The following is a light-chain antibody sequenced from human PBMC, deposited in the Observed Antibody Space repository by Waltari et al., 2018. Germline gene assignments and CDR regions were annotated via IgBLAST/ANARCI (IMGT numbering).Light chain of an antibody. CDR3: QQYYSTPLT. CDR1: QSVLYSSNNKKY. V-gene: IGKV4-1*01. Sequence: DIVMTQSPDSLAVSLGERATINCKSSQSVLYSSNNKKYLAWYQQKPGQPPKLLIYWASTRESGGPDRFSGSGSGTDFTLTISSLQAEDVAVYYCQQYYSTPLTFGGGTKVEIK. J-gene: IGKJ4*01. CDR2: WAS.